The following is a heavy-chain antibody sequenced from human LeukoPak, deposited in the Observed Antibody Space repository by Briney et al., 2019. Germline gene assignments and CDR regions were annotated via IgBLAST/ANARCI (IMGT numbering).Heavy chain of an antibody. D-gene: IGHD3-10*01. J-gene: IGHJ4*02. Sequence: PSETLSLTCTVSGGSISSYYWSWIRQPPGKGLEWIGYIYYSGSTNYNPSLKSRVTISVDTFKNQFSLKLSSVTAADTAVYYCARLGSGSYYPHDYWGQGTLVIVSS. CDR3: ARLGSGSYYPHDY. CDR1: GGSISSYY. CDR2: IYYSGST. V-gene: IGHV4-59*08.